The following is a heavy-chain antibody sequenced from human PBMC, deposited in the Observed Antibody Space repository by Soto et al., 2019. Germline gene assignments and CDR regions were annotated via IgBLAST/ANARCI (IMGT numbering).Heavy chain of an antibody. CDR2: INSDGSNT. CDR1: GFTFSSFW. CDR3: ARGGVPAAMSY. Sequence: EVQLVESGGGLVQPGGSLRLSCAASGFTFSSFWMHWVRQAPGEGLVWVSRINSDGSNTNYADSVKGRFTISRDNAKNTRYLPMNSLRAEDTAVYYCARGGVPAAMSYWGQGTLVTVSS. J-gene: IGHJ4*02. D-gene: IGHD2-2*01. V-gene: IGHV3-74*01.